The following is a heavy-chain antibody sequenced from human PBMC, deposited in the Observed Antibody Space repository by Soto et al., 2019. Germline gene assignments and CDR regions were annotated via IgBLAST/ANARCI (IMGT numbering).Heavy chain of an antibody. Sequence: GASVKVSCKASGYTFTSYYMHWVRQAPGQGLEWMGIINPSGGSTSYAQKFQGRVTMTRDTSTSTVYMELSSLRSEDTAVYYCARAPMTTAKDRYLDYWGQGTLVTVSS. CDR3: ARAPMTTAKDRYLDY. V-gene: IGHV1-46*01. J-gene: IGHJ4*02. CDR2: INPSGGST. D-gene: IGHD4-4*01. CDR1: GYTFTSYY.